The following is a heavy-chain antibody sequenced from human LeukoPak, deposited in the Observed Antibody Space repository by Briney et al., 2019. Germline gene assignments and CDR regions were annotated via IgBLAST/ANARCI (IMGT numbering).Heavy chain of an antibody. CDR3: AREGGGSSGWSPYYYYYYMDV. CDR2: IKQDGSEK. V-gene: IGHV3-7*01. J-gene: IGHJ6*03. D-gene: IGHD6-19*01. CDR1: GFTFSSYW. Sequence: GGSLRLSCAASGFTFSSYWMSWVRQAPGKGLEWVANIKQDGSEKYYVDSVKGRFTISRDNAKNSLYLQMNSLRAEDTAVYYCAREGGGSSGWSPYYYYYYMDVWGKGTTVTVSS.